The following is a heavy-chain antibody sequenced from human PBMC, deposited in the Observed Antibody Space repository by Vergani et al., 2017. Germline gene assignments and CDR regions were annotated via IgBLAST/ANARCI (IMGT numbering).Heavy chain of an antibody. Sequence: EVQLVESGGGLVQPGRSLRLSCAASGFPFDDYAMHWVRQAPGKGLEWFSGISWNSGSIGYADSVKGRFTISRDNAKNSLYLQMNSLRAEDTALYYCAKGKGGPFDYWGQGTLVTVSS. J-gene: IGHJ4*02. CDR1: GFPFDDYA. CDR2: ISWNSGSI. V-gene: IGHV3-9*01. D-gene: IGHD3-16*01. CDR3: AKGKGGPFDY.